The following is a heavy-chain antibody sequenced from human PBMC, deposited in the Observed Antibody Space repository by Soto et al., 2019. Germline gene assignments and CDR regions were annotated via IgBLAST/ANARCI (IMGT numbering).Heavy chain of an antibody. Sequence: KFQGRVTITRDTSASTAYMELSSLRSEDTAVYYCARDSASHGPWGQGTLVTVSS. V-gene: IGHV1-3*01. J-gene: IGHJ4*02. CDR3: ARDSASHGP.